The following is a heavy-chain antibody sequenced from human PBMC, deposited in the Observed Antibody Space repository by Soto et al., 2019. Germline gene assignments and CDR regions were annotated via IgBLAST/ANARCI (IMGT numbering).Heavy chain of an antibody. CDR2: INAGNGNT. V-gene: IGHV1-3*01. J-gene: IGHJ6*02. Sequence: ASVKVSCKASGYTSTSYAMHWVRQAPGQRLEWMGWINAGNGNTKYSQKFQGRVTITRDTSASTAYMELSSLRSEDTAVYYCARGGYSYGYYGMDVWGQGTTVTVSS. D-gene: IGHD5-18*01. CDR1: GYTSTSYA. CDR3: ARGGYSYGYYGMDV.